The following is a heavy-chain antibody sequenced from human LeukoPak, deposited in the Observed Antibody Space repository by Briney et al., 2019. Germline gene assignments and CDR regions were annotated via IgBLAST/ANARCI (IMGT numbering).Heavy chain of an antibody. CDR2: IYYSGKT. CDR1: GGSLSSQY. V-gene: IGHV4-59*11. J-gene: IGHJ3*02. D-gene: IGHD3-22*01. CDR3: ARLLDNDSSGDPDTFDM. Sequence: KPSETLSLTCAVSGGSLSSQYWSWIRQPPGKGVEWTGYIYYSGKTYYSPSLHSRVTISVDTSKNHFSLKLTSVTTADTAVYYCARLLDNDSSGDPDTFDMWGQGTMVTVSS.